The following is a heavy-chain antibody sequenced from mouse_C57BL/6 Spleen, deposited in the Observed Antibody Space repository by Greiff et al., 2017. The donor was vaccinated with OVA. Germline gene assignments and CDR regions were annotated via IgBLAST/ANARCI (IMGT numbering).Heavy chain of an antibody. CDR1: GYTFTSYW. Sequence: QVQLQQPGAELVKPGASVKLSCKASGYTFTSYWITWVKQRPGHGLEWIGDIYPGSGSTNYNEKFKSKATLTVDTSSSTAYMQLSSLTSEDSAVDYCARARGHGSSYFDYWGQGTTRTVSS. CDR2: IYPGSGST. J-gene: IGHJ2*01. D-gene: IGHD1-1*01. V-gene: IGHV1-55*01. CDR3: ARARGHGSSYFDY.